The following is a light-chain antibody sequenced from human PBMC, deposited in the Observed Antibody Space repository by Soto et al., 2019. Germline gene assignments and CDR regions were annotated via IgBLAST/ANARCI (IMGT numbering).Light chain of an antibody. CDR1: QRVGIK. Sequence: EVLMTQSPATLSVSPGERATLSCRASQRVGIKLAWYQQKPGQAPRLLMYSASTRATGIAARFSGGGSGTDFTLTISSLQSEDFAVYYCQQYNNWPRTFGQGTKVEIK. CDR3: QQYNNWPRT. J-gene: IGKJ1*01. V-gene: IGKV3-15*01. CDR2: SAS.